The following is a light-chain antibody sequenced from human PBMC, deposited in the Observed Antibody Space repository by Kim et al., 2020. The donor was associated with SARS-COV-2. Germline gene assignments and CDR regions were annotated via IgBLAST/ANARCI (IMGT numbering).Light chain of an antibody. CDR3: QAWDSSTWV. CDR2: QDT. J-gene: IGLJ3*02. V-gene: IGLV3-1*01. CDR1: KLGDKF. Sequence: ELTQPPSVSVSPGQTASITCSGDKLGDKFACWYQQKPGQSPVLVIYQDTKRPSGIPERFSGSNSGNTATLTISGTQAMDEADFYCQAWDSSTWVFGGGTKLTVL.